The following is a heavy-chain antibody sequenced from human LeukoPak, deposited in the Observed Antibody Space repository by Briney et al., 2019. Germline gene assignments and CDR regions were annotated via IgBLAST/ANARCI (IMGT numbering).Heavy chain of an antibody. CDR1: GFTFSNAW. CDR2: IKSKTDGGTT. V-gene: IGHV3-15*01. CDR3: AKSNRGYSGYDSVEIDY. J-gene: IGHJ4*02. Sequence: GGSLRVSCAASGFTFSNAWMSWVRQAPGKGLEWVGRIKSKTDGGTTEYAAPVKGRFTISREDSKNTLYLQMNSLRAEDTAVYYCAKSNRGYSGYDSVEIDYWGQGTLVTVSS. D-gene: IGHD5-12*01.